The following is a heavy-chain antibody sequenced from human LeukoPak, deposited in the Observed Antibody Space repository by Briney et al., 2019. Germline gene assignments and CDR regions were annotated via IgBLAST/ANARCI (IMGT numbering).Heavy chain of an antibody. J-gene: IGHJ4*02. V-gene: IGHV4-61*01. Sequence: SETLSLTCTVSGGSISNASYYWSWIRQPPGKGLDWIGYVYYSGSTNYSPSLQSRVTVSVDTSKNQFSLKLTSVTAADTAVYYCARVRYGSGSYYFDNWGQGTLVTVSS. CDR2: VYYSGST. CDR3: ARVRYGSGSYYFDN. D-gene: IGHD3-10*01. CDR1: GGSISNASYY.